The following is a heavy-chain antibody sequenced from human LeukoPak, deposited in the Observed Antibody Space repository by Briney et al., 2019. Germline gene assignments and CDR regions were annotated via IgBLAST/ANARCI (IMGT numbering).Heavy chain of an antibody. CDR3: TRQSGTVAPIDY. V-gene: IGHV4-34*01. Sequence: SETLSLTCGVSSGSLSGYSWGWIRQPPGKGLEWVGEISHSGITNYNASLKSRVTISLKKSESQFSLTLSSVTAADTAVYYCTRQSGTVAPIDYWSQGTLVTVSS. CDR1: SGSLSGYS. J-gene: IGHJ4*02. D-gene: IGHD4-23*01. CDR2: ISHSGIT.